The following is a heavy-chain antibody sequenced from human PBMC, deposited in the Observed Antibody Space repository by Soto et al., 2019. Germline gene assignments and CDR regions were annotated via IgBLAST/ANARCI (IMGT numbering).Heavy chain of an antibody. V-gene: IGHV3-64*01. CDR3: ARRARPDFYYMDV. D-gene: IGHD6-6*01. Sequence: EVQLAESGGGLAQPGGSLSLSCAASGFTLSGYAMDWVRQAPGKGLEYVSGISSNGVGTYYANSVQGRFTISRDNSKNTVYLQGVSLRPEDMAVYYCARRARPDFYYMDVWGKGTTVTVSS. CDR2: ISSNGVGT. CDR1: GFTLSGYA. J-gene: IGHJ6*03.